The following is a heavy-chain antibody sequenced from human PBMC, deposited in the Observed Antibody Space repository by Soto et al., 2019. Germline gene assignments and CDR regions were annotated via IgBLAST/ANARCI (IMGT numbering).Heavy chain of an antibody. V-gene: IGHV3-23*01. D-gene: IGHD3-3*01. CDR2: ISGSGGST. CDR1: GFTFSSYA. Sequence: GGALRLPFSASGFTFSSYAISWVRPAPGKGLEWVSAISGSGGSTYYADSVKGRFTISRDNSKNTLYLQMNSLRAEDTAVYYCAKDLGITIFGVNWFDPWGQGTRVTVSS. J-gene: IGHJ5*02. CDR3: AKDLGITIFGVNWFDP.